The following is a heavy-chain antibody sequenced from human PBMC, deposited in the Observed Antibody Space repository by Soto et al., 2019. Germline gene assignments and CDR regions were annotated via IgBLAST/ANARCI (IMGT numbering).Heavy chain of an antibody. CDR1: GGSISSSSYY. Sequence: SETLSLTCTVSGGSISSSSYYWGWIRQPPGKGLEWIGSIYYRGSTYYNPSLKSRVTISVDTSKNQFSLKRSSGTAADTSVYYCAGKCGGDCYSYYYYGMDVWGQGTTVTVSS. D-gene: IGHD2-21*02. CDR3: AGKCGGDCYSYYYYGMDV. CDR2: IYYRGST. J-gene: IGHJ6*02. V-gene: IGHV4-39*01.